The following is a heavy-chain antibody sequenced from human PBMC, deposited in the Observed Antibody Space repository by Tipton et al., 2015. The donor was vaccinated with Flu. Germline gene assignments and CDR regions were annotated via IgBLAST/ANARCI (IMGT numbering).Heavy chain of an antibody. D-gene: IGHD3-10*01. CDR3: AKELRPFGSGSFSYYGS. Sequence: QVQLVQSGGGVVQPGTSLRLACEASGFPFDNFDMHWVRQAPGTGLEWVALISSDGRTKSYAASVKGRFTISRDNSKDTVFLQTSSLRADDTAVYFCAKELRPFGSGSFSYYGSWGQGTLVTVSS. V-gene: IGHV3-30*18. CDR2: ISSDGRTK. CDR1: GFPFDNFD. J-gene: IGHJ4*02.